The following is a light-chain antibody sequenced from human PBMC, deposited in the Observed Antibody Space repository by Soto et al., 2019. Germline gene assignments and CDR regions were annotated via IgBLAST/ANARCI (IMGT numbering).Light chain of an antibody. CDR1: QSVSSN. CDR2: GAS. V-gene: IGKV3-15*01. Sequence: EVVVTQSPATLSVSPGERATLSCRASQSVSSNLAWYQQKPGQAPRLLIYGASTRATGIPARFSGSGSGTEFTLTISSLQSEDFAVYYCHQYTQWPITFGQGTRLEIK. CDR3: HQYTQWPIT. J-gene: IGKJ5*01.